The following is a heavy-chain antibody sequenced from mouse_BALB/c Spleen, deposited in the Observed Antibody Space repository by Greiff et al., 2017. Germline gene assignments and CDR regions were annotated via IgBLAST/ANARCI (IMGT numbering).Heavy chain of an antibody. Sequence: VNLVESGAELVRPGTSVKVSCKASGYAFTNYLIEWVKQRPGQGLEWIGVINPGSGGTNYNEKFKGKATLTADKSSSTAYMQLSSLTSDDSAVYFCARGGYDYGMDYWGQGTSVTVSS. CDR2: INPGSGGT. CDR1: GYAFTNYL. V-gene: IGHV1-54*01. D-gene: IGHD2-4*01. J-gene: IGHJ4*01. CDR3: ARGGYDYGMDY.